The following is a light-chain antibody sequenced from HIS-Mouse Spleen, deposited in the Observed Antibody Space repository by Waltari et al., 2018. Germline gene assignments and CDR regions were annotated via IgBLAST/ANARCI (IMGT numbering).Light chain of an antibody. J-gene: IGLJ2*01. CDR3: CSYAGSSTFEV. CDR2: EGS. Sequence: QSALTQPASVSGSPGQSITISCPGTSRAVGSYNLVSWYQQHPGKAPKLMIYEGSKRPSGVSNRFSGSKSGNTASLTISGLQAEDEADYYCCSYAGSSTFEVFGGGTKLTVL. CDR1: SRAVGSYNL. V-gene: IGLV2-23*03.